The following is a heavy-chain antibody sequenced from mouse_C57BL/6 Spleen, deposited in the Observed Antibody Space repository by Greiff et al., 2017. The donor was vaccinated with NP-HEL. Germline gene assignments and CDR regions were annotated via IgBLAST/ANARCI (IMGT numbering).Heavy chain of an antibody. V-gene: IGHV5-6*02. D-gene: IGHD1-1*01. CDR2: ISSGGSYT. J-gene: IGHJ2*01. CDR1: GFTFSSYG. CDR3: ARHYYGPDYFDY. Sequence: DVKLQESGGDLVKPGGSLKLSCAASGFTFSSYGMSWVRQTPDKRLEWVATISSGGSYTYYPASVKGRFTISRDNAKNTLYLQMSSLKSEDTAMYYCARHYYGPDYFDYWGQGTTLTVSS.